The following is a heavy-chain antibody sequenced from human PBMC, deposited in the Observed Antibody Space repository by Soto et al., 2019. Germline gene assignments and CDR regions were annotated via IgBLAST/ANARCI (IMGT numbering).Heavy chain of an antibody. CDR1: GFTVSSAY. CDR3: ARGGFAPFDY. Sequence: EVQLVETGGGLIQPGGSLRLSCAASGFTVSSAYMSWVRQAPGKGLEWASVIYSGGSTYYADSLKGRFTISRDNSKNTLNLQMNSPRAEDTAVYYCARGGFAPFDYWGQGTMVTVSS. V-gene: IGHV3-53*02. CDR2: IYSGGST. J-gene: IGHJ4*02.